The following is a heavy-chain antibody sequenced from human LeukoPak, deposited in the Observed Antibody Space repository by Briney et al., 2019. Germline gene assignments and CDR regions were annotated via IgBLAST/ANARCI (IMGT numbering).Heavy chain of an antibody. Sequence: SETLSLTCTFSGGSISSYYWSWIRQPAGKGLEWIGRIYTSGSTNYNPSLKSRVTMSVDTSKNQFSLKLSSVTAADTAVYYCARDTYYYDSSGRSSYYFDYWGQGTLVTVSS. D-gene: IGHD3-22*01. J-gene: IGHJ4*02. CDR1: GGSISSYY. V-gene: IGHV4-4*07. CDR2: IYTSGST. CDR3: ARDTYYYDSSGRSSYYFDY.